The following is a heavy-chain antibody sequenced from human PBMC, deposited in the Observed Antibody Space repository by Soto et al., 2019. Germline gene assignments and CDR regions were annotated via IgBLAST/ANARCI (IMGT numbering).Heavy chain of an antibody. D-gene: IGHD6-13*01. J-gene: IGHJ6*02. CDR3: ARSGGGIAAAVHYYYYGMDV. CDR2: INPNSGGT. Sequence: ASVKVSCKASGYTFTGYYMHWVRQAPGQGLEWMGWINPNSGGTNYAQKFQGRVTMTRDTSISTAYMELSRRRSDDTAVYYCARSGGGIAAAVHYYYYGMDVWGQGTTVTVSS. CDR1: GYTFTGYY. V-gene: IGHV1-2*02.